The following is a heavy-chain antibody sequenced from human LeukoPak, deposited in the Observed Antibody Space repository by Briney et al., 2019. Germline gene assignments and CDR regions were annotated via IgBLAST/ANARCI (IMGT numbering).Heavy chain of an antibody. CDR3: AKDHHRYCSGGSCSNFDY. CDR1: GFTFSSYG. Sequence: PGGSLRLSCAASGFTFSSYGMHWVRQAPGKGLEWVAFIRCDGSNKYYADSVKGRFTISRDNSKNTLYLQMNSLRAEDTAVYYCAKDHHRYCSGGSCSNFDYWGQGALVTVSS. CDR2: IRCDGSNK. J-gene: IGHJ4*02. V-gene: IGHV3-30*02. D-gene: IGHD2-15*01.